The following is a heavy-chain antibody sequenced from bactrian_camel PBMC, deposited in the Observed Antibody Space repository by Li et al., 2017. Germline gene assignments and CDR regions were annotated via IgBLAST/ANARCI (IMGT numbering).Heavy chain of an antibody. CDR3: AKDRLVCSGGYCYTNEYNY. CDR1: TYLDSGHS. D-gene: IGHD2*01. J-gene: IGHJ4*01. CDR2: IDSDGIP. V-gene: IGHV3S1*01. Sequence: VQLVESGGGSVQTGGSLRLSCEAATYLDSGHSGYCLAWFRQAPGKEREGVAAIDSDGIPEYSDSVKGRFTISKDNVKKTLILQMNRLKTEDTAMYYCAKDRLVCSGGYCYTNEYNYWGQGTQVTVS.